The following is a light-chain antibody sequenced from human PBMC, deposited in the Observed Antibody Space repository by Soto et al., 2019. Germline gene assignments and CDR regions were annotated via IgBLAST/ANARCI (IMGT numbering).Light chain of an antibody. CDR2: AAS. J-gene: IGKJ3*01. CDR3: QQYGSSPV. V-gene: IGKV3-15*01. Sequence: EIVMTQSPATRSVSPGDRATLSCRASESVTSSLAWYQQKPGQPPRLLIYAASTRATDVPARFSGGGSETEFTLTISSLQSEDFAVYYCQQYGSSPVFGPGTKVDIK. CDR1: ESVTSS.